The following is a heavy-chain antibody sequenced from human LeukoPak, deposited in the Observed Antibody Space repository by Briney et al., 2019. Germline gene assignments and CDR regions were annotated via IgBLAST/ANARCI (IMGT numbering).Heavy chain of an antibody. D-gene: IGHD4-11*01. CDR2: VNGDGSST. CDR3: AREKGSSNYDS. Sequence: GGSLRLSCAASGFTFNTYWMHWVRQVPGKGLVWVSRVNGDGSSTAYADSVKDRFTISRDNAKNTVYLQMNSLRAEDTAVYYCAREKGSSNYDSWGQGTLVTVSS. J-gene: IGHJ5*01. CDR1: GFTFNTYW. V-gene: IGHV3-74*03.